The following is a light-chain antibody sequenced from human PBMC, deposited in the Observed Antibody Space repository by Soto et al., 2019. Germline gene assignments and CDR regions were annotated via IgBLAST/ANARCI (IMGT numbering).Light chain of an antibody. CDR3: QQYGSSPVA. J-gene: IGKJ1*01. Sequence: EIVLTQSPGTLSLSPGERATLSCRASQSVSSTHLAWYQQRPGQAPRLLIYGASSRATGIPDRFSGSGSGTAFTLTISRLEPEDFAVYYCQQYGSSPVAFGQGTKVEIK. V-gene: IGKV3-20*01. CDR2: GAS. CDR1: QSVSSTH.